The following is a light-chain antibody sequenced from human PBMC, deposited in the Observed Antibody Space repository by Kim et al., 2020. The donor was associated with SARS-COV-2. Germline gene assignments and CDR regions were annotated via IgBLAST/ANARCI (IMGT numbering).Light chain of an antibody. CDR2: AAS. J-gene: IGKJ1*01. Sequence: DIQMTQSPSSLSASVGDSVIITCRASQPINTYLNWYQHKPGRAPSLLIYAASHLQRGVPSRFSATGAGTAFTLTITSLQPEALATYYCQQSYDTPTTFGQGTKVDIK. CDR3: QQSYDTPTT. CDR1: QPINTY. V-gene: IGKV1-39*01.